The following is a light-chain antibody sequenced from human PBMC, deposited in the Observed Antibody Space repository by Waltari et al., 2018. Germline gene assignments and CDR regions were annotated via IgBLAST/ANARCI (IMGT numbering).Light chain of an antibody. J-gene: IGLJ3*02. V-gene: IGLV2-14*01. CDR1: SSGVGYNH. CDR2: DVS. CDR3: SSYTISNTWV. Sequence: QSALTQPASVSGSPGQSITISCTGTSSGVGYNHASWYQQHPGKAPKLIIYDVSNRPSGVSNRFSGSKYGNTASLTISGLQAEDEAHYYCSSYTISNTWVFGGGTKLTVL.